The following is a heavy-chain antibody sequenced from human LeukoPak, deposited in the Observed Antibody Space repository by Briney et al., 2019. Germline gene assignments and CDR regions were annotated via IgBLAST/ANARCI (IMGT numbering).Heavy chain of an antibody. Sequence: GGSLRLSCAASGFTFCDYWMTWVRQAPGKGLEWVANIKQDGSEKYYVDSVKGRFTISRGNARNSLYLQMNSLRAEDTAVYYCARVLGYCSSTTCYLALDYWGQGTLVTVPS. CDR2: IKQDGSEK. CDR1: GFTFCDYW. V-gene: IGHV3-7*04. D-gene: IGHD2-2*01. CDR3: ARVLGYCSSTTCYLALDY. J-gene: IGHJ4*02.